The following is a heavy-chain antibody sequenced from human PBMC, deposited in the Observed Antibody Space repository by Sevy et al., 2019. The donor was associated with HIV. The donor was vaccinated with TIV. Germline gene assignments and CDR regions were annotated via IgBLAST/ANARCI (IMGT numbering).Heavy chain of an antibody. D-gene: IGHD2-15*01. CDR1: GFTFRSYV. Sequence: GGSLRLSCAASGFTFRSYVMSWVRQAPGKGLEWVSGISGSGGRTYYADSVKGRFTISRDNSKNTLLLQMNSLGAEDTAVYYCAKAKTVAAGFDYWGQGTLVTVSS. V-gene: IGHV3-23*01. J-gene: IGHJ4*02. CDR3: AKAKTVAAGFDY. CDR2: ISGSGGRT.